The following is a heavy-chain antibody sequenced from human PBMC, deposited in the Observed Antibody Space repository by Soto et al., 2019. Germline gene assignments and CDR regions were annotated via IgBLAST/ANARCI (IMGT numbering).Heavy chain of an antibody. V-gene: IGHV3-13*01. J-gene: IGHJ6*02. CDR2: IGVGGDT. CDR1: GFPFSIYD. Sequence: EVQLVESGGGLVQPGGSLRLSCAASGFPFSIYDMHWVRQATGEGLQWVSAIGVGGDTYHSGSVKGRFTISRENAENSLYLQMNSLRAGDTAVYYCVRATAWGMDVWGQGTTVTVSS. CDR3: VRATAWGMDV.